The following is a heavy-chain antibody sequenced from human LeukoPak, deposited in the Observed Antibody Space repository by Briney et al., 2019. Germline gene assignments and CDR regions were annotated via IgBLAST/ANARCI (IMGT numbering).Heavy chain of an antibody. CDR3: ARDLHTAMVH. D-gene: IGHD5-18*01. J-gene: IGHJ4*02. Sequence: GGSLRLSCAASGFTFSSYEMNWVRQAPGKGLEWVSYISSSGSTIYYADSVKGRFTISGDNAKNSLYLQMNSLRAEDTAVYYCARDLHTAMVHWGQGTLVTVSS. CDR2: ISSSGSTI. CDR1: GFTFSSYE. V-gene: IGHV3-48*03.